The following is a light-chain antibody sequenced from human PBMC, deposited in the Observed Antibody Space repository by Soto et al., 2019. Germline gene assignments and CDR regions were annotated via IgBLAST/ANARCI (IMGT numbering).Light chain of an antibody. Sequence: EIVMTQSPATLAGSPGETVTLSCRASQSLSDNLACYQQKPGQAPRLLIFRASTRATGVPARFSGRGSGTEFSLIISGLQYEDFAVYYCQQYSKWPPWTFGPGTKVEIK. CDR3: QQYSKWPPWT. CDR2: RAS. V-gene: IGKV3-15*01. J-gene: IGKJ1*01. CDR1: QSLSDN.